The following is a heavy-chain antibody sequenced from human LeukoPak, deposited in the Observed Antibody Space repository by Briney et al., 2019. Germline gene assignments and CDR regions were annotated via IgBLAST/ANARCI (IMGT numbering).Heavy chain of an antibody. V-gene: IGHV3-7*01. Sequence: PGGSLRLSCAASGFTFSSYSMNWLRQAPGKGLEWVANIKQDGSEKYYVDSVKGRFTISRDNAKNSLYLQMNSLRAEDTAVYYCARDPPDYWGQGTLVTVSS. J-gene: IGHJ4*02. CDR2: IKQDGSEK. CDR1: GFTFSSYS. CDR3: ARDPPDY.